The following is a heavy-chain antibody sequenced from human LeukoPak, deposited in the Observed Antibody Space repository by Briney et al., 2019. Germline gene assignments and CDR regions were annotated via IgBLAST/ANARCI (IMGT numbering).Heavy chain of an antibody. D-gene: IGHD3-22*01. J-gene: IGHJ1*01. CDR3: ARGLSMIVVPMPYAEYFQH. CDR1: GGSFSGYY. V-gene: IGHV4-34*01. CDR2: INHSGST. Sequence: PSETLSLTCAVYGGSFSGYYWSWIRQPPGKGLEWIGEINHSGSTNYNPSLKSRVTISVDTSKNQFSLKLSSVTAEDTAVYYCARGLSMIVVPMPYAEYFQHWGQGTLVTVSS.